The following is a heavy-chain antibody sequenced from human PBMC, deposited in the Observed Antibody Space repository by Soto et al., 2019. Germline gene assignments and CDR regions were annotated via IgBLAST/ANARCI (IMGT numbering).Heavy chain of an antibody. CDR2: ISRSGSNK. D-gene: IGHD6-13*01. CDR3: AKDTRYSNTWHMWSLDY. J-gene: IGHJ4*02. CDR1: GFTFSSYW. Sequence: PGGSLRLSCAASGFTFSSYWMNWVRQAPGKGLEWVSNISRSGSNKYYADSVKGRFTISRDNAKNSLYLQMNGLRAEDTAVYSCAKDTRYSNTWHMWSLDYWGQGTLVTVSS. V-gene: IGHV3-21*04.